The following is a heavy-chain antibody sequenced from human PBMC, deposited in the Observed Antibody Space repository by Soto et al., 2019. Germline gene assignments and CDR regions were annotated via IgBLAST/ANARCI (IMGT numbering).Heavy chain of an antibody. CDR1: GFTFSSYA. D-gene: IGHD3-22*01. J-gene: IGHJ4*02. CDR2: ISGSGGST. Sequence: GGSLRLSCAASGFTFSSYAMSWVRQAPGKELEWVSVISGSGGSTYHADSVKGRFTISRDNSKNSLYLQMNSLRAEDTAVYYCATPATYYYDSSGYYTDYWGQGTLVTVSS. CDR3: ATPATYYYDSSGYYTDY. V-gene: IGHV3-23*01.